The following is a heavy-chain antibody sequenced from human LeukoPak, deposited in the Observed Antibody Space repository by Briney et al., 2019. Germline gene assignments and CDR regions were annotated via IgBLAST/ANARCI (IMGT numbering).Heavy chain of an antibody. J-gene: IGHJ4*02. D-gene: IGHD5-18*01. Sequence: SETLSLTCTVSGGSISSYYWSWIRQPPGKGLEWIGYIYYSGSTNYNPSLKSRVTISVDTSKNRFSLKLSSVTAADTAVYYCARGGYSYGLDYWGQGTLVTVSS. CDR2: IYYSGST. CDR1: GGSISSYY. V-gene: IGHV4-59*01. CDR3: ARGGYSYGLDY.